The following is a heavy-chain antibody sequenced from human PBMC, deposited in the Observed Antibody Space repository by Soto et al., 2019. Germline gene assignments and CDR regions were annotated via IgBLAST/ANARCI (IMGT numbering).Heavy chain of an antibody. CDR2: ISAYNGNT. CDR3: ARDQGPRSKYSSSSEGPFDY. D-gene: IGHD6-6*01. J-gene: IGHJ4*02. CDR1: GYTFTSYG. V-gene: IGHV1-18*01. Sequence: ASVKVSCKASGYTFTSYGISWVRQAPGQGLEWMGWISAYNGNTNYAQKLQGRVTMTTDTSTSTAYMELRSLRSDDTAVYYCARDQGPRSKYSSSSEGPFDYWGQGTLVTVSS.